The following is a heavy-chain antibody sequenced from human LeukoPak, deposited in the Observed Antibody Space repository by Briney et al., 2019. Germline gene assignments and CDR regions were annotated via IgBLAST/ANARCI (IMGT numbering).Heavy chain of an antibody. Sequence: GGSLRLSCAASGFTFSTYSMNWVRDGPGKGLEWVSSISTSSSYIYYADSVKGRFTISRDNAKNSLYLQMNSLRAEDTAVYYCARDYEGDYWGQGTLVTVSS. D-gene: IGHD5-12*01. CDR3: ARDYEGDY. CDR1: GFTFSTYS. J-gene: IGHJ4*02. V-gene: IGHV3-21*01. CDR2: ISTSSSYI.